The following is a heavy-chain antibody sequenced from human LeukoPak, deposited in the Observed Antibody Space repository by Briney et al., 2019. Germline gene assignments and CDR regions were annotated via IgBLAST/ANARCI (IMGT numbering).Heavy chain of an antibody. CDR3: ARALGWGLLRYYFDY. D-gene: IGHD1-26*01. V-gene: IGHV3-23*01. CDR1: GFTFSNFA. Sequence: PGGSLRLSCEASGFTFSNFAMTWVRQAPGQGLEWVSGISNSGGTAYYADSVKGRVTISRDNAKNSLYLQMNSLRAEDTAVYYCARALGWGLLRYYFDYWGQGTLVTVSS. J-gene: IGHJ4*02. CDR2: ISNSGGTA.